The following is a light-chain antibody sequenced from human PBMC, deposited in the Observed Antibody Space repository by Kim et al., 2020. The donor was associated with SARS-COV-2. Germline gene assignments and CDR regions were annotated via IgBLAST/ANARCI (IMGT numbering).Light chain of an antibody. CDR1: SGSIDDNY. Sequence: GKPVTIACTRSSGSIDDNYVRWYQQRPGGVPTTVIYEDDQRPSGVSDRFSGSIDNSSNSASLTISGLRTEDEADYYCQSYNRDNVLFGGGTQLTVL. CDR3: QSYNRDNVL. CDR2: EDD. V-gene: IGLV6-57*03. J-gene: IGLJ2*01.